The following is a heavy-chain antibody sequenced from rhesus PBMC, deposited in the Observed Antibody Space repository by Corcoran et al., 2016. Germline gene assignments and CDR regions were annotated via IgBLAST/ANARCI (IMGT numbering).Heavy chain of an antibody. CDR3: ARDRSPYWSDYYPIDY. CDR1: GGSISSNY. D-gene: IGHD3-22*01. V-gene: IGHV4-173*01. CDR2: SSGSGGST. Sequence: QVQLQESGPGLVKPSETLSLTCAVSGGSISSNYWSWIRQPPGKGLEWIGRSSGSGGSTDYHPSLKSRVTMSTDTSKNQFSLKLSSVTAADTAVYYCARDRSPYWSDYYPIDYWGQGVLVTVSS. J-gene: IGHJ4*01.